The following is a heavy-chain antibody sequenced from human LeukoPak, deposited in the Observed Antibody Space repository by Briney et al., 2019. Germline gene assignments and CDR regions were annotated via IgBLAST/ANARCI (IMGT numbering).Heavy chain of an antibody. CDR3: AKDARDVSGYGLFDS. V-gene: IGHV4-59*01. CDR2: IFHSGIT. D-gene: IGHD5-12*01. Sequence: SETLSLTCSVSGGSISSYYWSWIRQPPGKGLEWIGYIFHSGITNNNPSLKSRVTISVDRSKNQLSLRLSSVTAADTAVYYCAKDARDVSGYGLFDSWGQGTLVTVSS. J-gene: IGHJ4*02. CDR1: GGSISSYY.